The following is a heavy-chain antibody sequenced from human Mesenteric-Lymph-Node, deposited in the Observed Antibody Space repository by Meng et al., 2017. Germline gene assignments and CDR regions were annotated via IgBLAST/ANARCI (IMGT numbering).Heavy chain of an antibody. CDR3: ARVSTFSGSHPSNLAY. CDR2: ISTTSTYI. D-gene: IGHD1-26*01. J-gene: IGHJ4*02. CDR1: GFTFSSYS. Sequence: GESLKISCAASGFTFSSYSMNWVRQAPGKGLEWVASISTTSTYIYYSDSVGGRFLISRDNAKNSLYLQMNSLRAEDTAVYYCARVSTFSGSHPSNLAYWGQGNQVNGAS. V-gene: IGHV3-21*01.